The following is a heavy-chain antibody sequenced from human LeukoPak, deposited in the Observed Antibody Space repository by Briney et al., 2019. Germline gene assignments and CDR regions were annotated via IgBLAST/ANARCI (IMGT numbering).Heavy chain of an antibody. V-gene: IGHV1-24*01. CDR2: FDPEDGET. J-gene: IGHJ5*02. CDR3: ATEGITMIVGYNWFDP. D-gene: IGHD3-22*01. CDR1: GYTLTELS. Sequence: ASVKVSCKVSGYTLTELSMHWVRRAPGKGLEWMGGFDPEDGETIYAQKFQGRVTMTEDTSTDTAYMELSSLRSEDTAVYYCATEGITMIVGYNWFDPWGQGTLVTVSS.